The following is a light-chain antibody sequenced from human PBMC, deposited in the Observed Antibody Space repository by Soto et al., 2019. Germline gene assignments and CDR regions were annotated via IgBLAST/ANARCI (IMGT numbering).Light chain of an antibody. CDR2: AAS. Sequence: DLQMTQSPSSLSASVGDRVTITCRASQSISNYLNWYQQKPGKAPNLLIYAASSLQSGVPSRFSGSGSGTDFTLTISSLQPEDFATYYCQQSNRTPFTFGPGTEVDIK. CDR1: QSISNY. V-gene: IGKV1-39*01. CDR3: QQSNRTPFT. J-gene: IGKJ3*01.